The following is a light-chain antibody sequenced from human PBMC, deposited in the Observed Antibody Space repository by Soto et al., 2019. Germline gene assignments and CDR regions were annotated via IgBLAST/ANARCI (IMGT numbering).Light chain of an antibody. Sequence: IVLAKSPRTLSFSPGERATVSCRASQSVSSNYLAWYQQKPGQAPRLLFYGASSRTTGIPDRFSGSGSGTDFTLTISRLEPEDFAMYYCQQCGGSPTFGQRTKADVK. CDR2: GAS. V-gene: IGKV3-20*01. CDR3: QQCGGSPT. J-gene: IGKJ1*01. CDR1: QSVSSNY.